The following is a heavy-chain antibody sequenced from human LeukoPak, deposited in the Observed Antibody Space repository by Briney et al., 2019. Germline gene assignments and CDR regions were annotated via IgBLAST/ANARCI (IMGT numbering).Heavy chain of an antibody. CDR2: ISASASTT. Sequence: PGGSLRLSCAASGFTFASYAMTWVRQAPGKGLEWVSSISASASTTYYVDSVKGRFTISRDTAKSTLYLQMNSLRADDSAVYYCAKDRPLNWGYYFDSWGQGTLVTVSS. CDR3: AKDRPLNWGYYFDS. V-gene: IGHV3-23*01. J-gene: IGHJ4*02. D-gene: IGHD7-27*01. CDR1: GFTFASYA.